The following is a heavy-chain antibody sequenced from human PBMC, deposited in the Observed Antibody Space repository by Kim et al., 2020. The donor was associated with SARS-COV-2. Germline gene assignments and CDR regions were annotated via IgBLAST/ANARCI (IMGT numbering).Heavy chain of an antibody. J-gene: IGHJ5*02. CDR3: ANEYSSSSAWFDP. CDR2: IIPIFGTA. Sequence: SVKVSCKASGGTFSSYAISWVRQAPGQGLEWMGGIIPIFGTANYAQKFQGRVTITADESTSTAYMELSSLRSEDTAVYYCANEYSSSSAWFDPWGQGTLVTVS. D-gene: IGHD6-6*01. CDR1: GGTFSSYA. V-gene: IGHV1-69*13.